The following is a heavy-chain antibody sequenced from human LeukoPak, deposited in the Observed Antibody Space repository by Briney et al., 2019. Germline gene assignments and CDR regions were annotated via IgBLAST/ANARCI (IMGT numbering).Heavy chain of an antibody. D-gene: IGHD4-17*01. J-gene: IGHJ2*01. CDR3: AKSHPAVTTTDWYFDL. V-gene: IGHV4-59*01. CDR1: GGSISSYY. Sequence: SETLSLTCTVSGGSISSYYWSWIRQPAGKGLEWIGYISYSGSTKSNPALKSRVTISGDRSKNQFSLKMTSVTAADTAVYYCAKSHPAVTTTDWYFDLWGRGTLVTVSS. CDR2: ISYSGST.